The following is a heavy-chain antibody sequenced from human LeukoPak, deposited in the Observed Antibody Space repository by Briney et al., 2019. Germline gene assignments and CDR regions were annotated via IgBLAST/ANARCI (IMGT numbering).Heavy chain of an antibody. CDR1: GGTFSSYA. J-gene: IGHJ3*02. Sequence: GASVKASCKASGGTFSSYAISWVRQAPGQGLEWMGGIIPIFGTANYAQKFQGRVTITADESTSTAYMELSSLRSEDTAVYYCARTYYYDSSGYYAGAFDIWGQGTMVTVSS. V-gene: IGHV1-69*13. CDR3: ARTYYYDSSGYYAGAFDI. D-gene: IGHD3-22*01. CDR2: IIPIFGTA.